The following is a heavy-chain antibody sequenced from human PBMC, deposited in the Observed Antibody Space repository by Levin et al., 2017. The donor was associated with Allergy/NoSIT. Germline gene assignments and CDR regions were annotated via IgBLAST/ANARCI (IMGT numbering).Heavy chain of an antibody. J-gene: IGHJ5*02. V-gene: IGHV2-70*01. CDR2: IDWYDDK. CDR3: ARVSYYDYGGNYIGRAWFDP. D-gene: IGHD4/OR15-4a*01. Sequence: RLSGPTLVKPTQTLTLTCTFSGFSLSTSGMCVSWIRQPPGKALEWLALIDWYDDKYYSASLKTRLTISKDTSKNQVVLTMTNTDPVDTATYYCARVSYYDYGGNYIGRAWFDPWGQGTLVTVSS. CDR1: GFSLSTSGMC.